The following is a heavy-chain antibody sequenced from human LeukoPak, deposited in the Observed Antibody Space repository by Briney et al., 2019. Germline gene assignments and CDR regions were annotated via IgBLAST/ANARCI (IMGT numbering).Heavy chain of an antibody. Sequence: LGGSLRLSCAASGFTFSSYAMSWVRQAPLKGLEWVAIIFGGGGSTYSADSVKGRFTISRDNSINTLYLQVNNLRVEDSAVYYCARALAVAGGYYYYMDVWGKGTTVTVSS. CDR3: ARALAVAGGYYYYMDV. CDR1: GFTFSSYA. V-gene: IGHV3-23*01. CDR2: IFGGGGST. J-gene: IGHJ6*03. D-gene: IGHD6-19*01.